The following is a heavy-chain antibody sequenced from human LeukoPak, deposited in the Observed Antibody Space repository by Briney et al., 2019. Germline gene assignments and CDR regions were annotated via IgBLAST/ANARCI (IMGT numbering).Heavy chain of an antibody. CDR1: GYSIGSGYF. J-gene: IGHJ5*02. Sequence: SETLSLTCSVSGYSIGSGYFWGWIRQPPGKGLDWIGSIYHGGDTYNNPSLKSRVTISVDTSKNQFSLKLSSVTAADTAVYYCARAAVVVVAATPGGFDPWGQGTLVTVSS. CDR2: IYHGGDT. D-gene: IGHD2-15*01. CDR3: ARAAVVVVAATPGGFDP. V-gene: IGHV4-38-2*02.